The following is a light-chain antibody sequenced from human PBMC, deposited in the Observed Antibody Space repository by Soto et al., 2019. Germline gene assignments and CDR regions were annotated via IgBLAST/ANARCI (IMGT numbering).Light chain of an antibody. J-gene: IGKJ1*01. CDR1: QSVSTSF. V-gene: IGKV3-20*01. CDR2: GTS. CDR3: HQFDSSLP. Sequence: EIVLTQSPGTLSLSPGDRATLSCRASQSVSTSFLAWYQQTPGQAPRLLIYGTSSRATGIPDRFSGSGSGTDFTLTISRLEPEDFAVYYRHQFDSSLPFGQGTTVEIK.